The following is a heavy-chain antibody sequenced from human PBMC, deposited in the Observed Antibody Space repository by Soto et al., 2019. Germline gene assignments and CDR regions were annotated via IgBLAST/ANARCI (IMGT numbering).Heavy chain of an antibody. CDR2: IFRRGTAETA. V-gene: IGHV4-59*02. CDR3: ARDLRGTSAFDI. CDR1: GDSVTNTF. Sequence: QAQLQESGPGLVKPLGTLSLTCSVSGDSVTNTFWRWIRQPPGKGLEWIGYIFRRGTAETADYNPSLKSRVTMSLDTSKNQVSLQLSSVTAADTAVYYCARDLRGTSAFDIWGQGALVTVSS. J-gene: IGHJ3*02.